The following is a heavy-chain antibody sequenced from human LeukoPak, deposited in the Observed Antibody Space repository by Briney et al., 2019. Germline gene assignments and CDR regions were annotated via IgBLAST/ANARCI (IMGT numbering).Heavy chain of an antibody. CDR3: ARSGGGRPPYFDS. CDR2: IYHSGST. V-gene: IGHV4-59*01. CDR1: GGSISSYY. D-gene: IGHD3-16*01. Sequence: SETLSLTCTVSGGSISSYYWSWIRQPPGKGLEWIGYIYHSGSTNYNPSLKSRVTISVDTSKNQFSLKLSSVTAADTAMFYCARSGGGRPPYFDSWGQGTLVTVSS. J-gene: IGHJ4*02.